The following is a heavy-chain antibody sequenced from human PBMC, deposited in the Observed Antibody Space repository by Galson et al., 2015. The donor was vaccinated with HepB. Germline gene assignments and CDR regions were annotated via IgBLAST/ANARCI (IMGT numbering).Heavy chain of an antibody. CDR3: ARAPLSIAGEGDYYYYYGMDV. V-gene: IGHV6-1*01. Sequence: CAISGDSVSSNSAAWNWIRQSPSRGLEWLGRTYYRSKWYNDYAVSVKSRITINPDTSKNQFSLQLNSVTPEDTAVYYCARAPLSIAGEGDYYYYYGMDVWGQGTTVTVSS. CDR1: GDSVSSNSAA. CDR2: TYYRSKWYN. D-gene: IGHD6-6*01. J-gene: IGHJ6*02.